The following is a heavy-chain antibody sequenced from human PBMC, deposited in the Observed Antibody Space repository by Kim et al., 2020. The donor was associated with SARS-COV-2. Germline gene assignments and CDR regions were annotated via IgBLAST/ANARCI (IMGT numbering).Heavy chain of an antibody. J-gene: IGHJ4*02. CDR2: ISSSSNYI. D-gene: IGHD6-19*01. Sequence: GGSLRLSCASPGFIFSSYSMNWVRQAPGKGLEWVSSISSSSNYIYYADSVKGRFTISRDNAKNSMYLQMNSLRAEDTAVYYCARDPSSGWYYFDYWGQGTLVTVSS. V-gene: IGHV3-21*01. CDR1: GFIFSSYS. CDR3: ARDPSSGWYYFDY.